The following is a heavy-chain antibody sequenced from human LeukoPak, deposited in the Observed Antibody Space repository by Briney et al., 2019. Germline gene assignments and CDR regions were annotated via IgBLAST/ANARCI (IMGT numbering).Heavy chain of an antibody. CDR1: GYTFTAYY. CDR3: ARDRPPDY. CDR2: INPNTGGT. J-gene: IGHJ4*02. Sequence: ASVKVSCKASGYTFTAYYMHWVRQAPGQGLEWMGWINPNTGGTDYAQRFQGRVTMTRDTFISTAYMELSRLRSDDTAVYFCARDRPPDYWGQGTLVTVSS. V-gene: IGHV1-2*02.